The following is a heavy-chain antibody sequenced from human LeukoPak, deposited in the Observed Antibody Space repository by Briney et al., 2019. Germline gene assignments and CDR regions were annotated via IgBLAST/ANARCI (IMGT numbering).Heavy chain of an antibody. Sequence: ASVKVSCKASGYTFTTYAMNWVRQAPGQGLEWMGWINTNTGNPTYAQGFTGRFVFSLDTSVSTAYLLISSLKAEDTAVYYCATEGANCTNGVCLDYWGQGTLVTVSS. CDR2: INTNTGNP. V-gene: IGHV7-4-1*02. CDR3: ATEGANCTNGVCLDY. D-gene: IGHD2-8*01. J-gene: IGHJ4*02. CDR1: GYTFTTYA.